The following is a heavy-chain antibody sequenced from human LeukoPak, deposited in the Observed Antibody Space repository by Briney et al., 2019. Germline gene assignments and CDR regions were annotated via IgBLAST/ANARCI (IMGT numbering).Heavy chain of an antibody. J-gene: IGHJ4*02. D-gene: IGHD3-3*01. Sequence: GASVKVPCKASGYTFTGYYIHWVRQAPGQGLEWMGWIHPNSGGTNFAQKFQGRVTMTRDSSISTAYMEVSSLRSDDTAVYYCARAHVGGPLRFFDYWGQGTLVTVYS. V-gene: IGHV1-2*02. CDR3: ARAHVGGPLRFFDY. CDR2: IHPNSGGT. CDR1: GYTFTGYY.